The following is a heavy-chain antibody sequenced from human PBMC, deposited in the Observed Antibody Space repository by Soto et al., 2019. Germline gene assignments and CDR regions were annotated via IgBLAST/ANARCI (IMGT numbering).Heavy chain of an antibody. CDR2: LDNSGST. D-gene: IGHD6-6*01. CDR3: ARDMSPKYSSSSAPNY. V-gene: IGHV4-4*07. Sequence: SETLSLTCTVSGGSISNYFCNWIRQPAGKGLEWIGRLDNSGSTNYNPSLKSRITISRDNAKNTLYLQMNSLRAEDTAVYYCARDMSPKYSSSSAPNYWGQGTLVTVSS. J-gene: IGHJ4*02. CDR1: GGSISNYF.